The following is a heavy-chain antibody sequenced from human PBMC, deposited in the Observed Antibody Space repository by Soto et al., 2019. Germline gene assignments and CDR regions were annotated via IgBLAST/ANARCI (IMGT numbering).Heavy chain of an antibody. CDR1: GGSISSSSYY. V-gene: IGHV4-39*01. CDR2: IYYSGST. J-gene: IGHJ4*02. D-gene: IGHD2-8*01. CDR3: ARSGDIVLMVYALEASYYFDY. Sequence: SETLSLTCTVSGGSISSSSYYWSWIRQPPGKGLEWIGSIYYSGSTYYNPSLKSRVTISVDTSKNQFSLKLSSVTAADTAVYYCARSGDIVLMVYALEASYYFDYWGQGTLVTVSS.